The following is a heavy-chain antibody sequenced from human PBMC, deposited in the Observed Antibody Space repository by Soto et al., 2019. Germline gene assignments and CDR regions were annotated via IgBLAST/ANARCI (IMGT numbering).Heavy chain of an antibody. CDR1: GFTFSSDG. J-gene: IGHJ6*02. V-gene: IGHV3-30*18. D-gene: IGHD3-9*01. Sequence: GGSLRLSCAASGFTFSSDGMHWVRQAPGKGLEWVAGISYDGSNKYYADSVKGRFTISRENSKTTLYLKMKSLRSEDTAVYYCAKGNGHYATLTGYYYYYGMDVWGQGTTVTVSS. CDR2: ISYDGSNK. CDR3: AKGNGHYATLTGYYYYYGMDV.